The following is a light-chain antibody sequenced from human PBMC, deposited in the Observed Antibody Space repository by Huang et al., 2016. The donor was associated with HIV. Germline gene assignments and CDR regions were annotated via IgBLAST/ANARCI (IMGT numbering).Light chain of an antibody. J-gene: IGKJ2*01. Sequence: ELVLTQSSGTLSFSPGERATLTCRASQRVASAFLAWYQQRPGQAPRHLISAASSRATGIPDSFIGSASQTDFTLTISRLGPEDFAVYYCQQYGRSPYTFGQGTKLEIK. CDR2: AAS. V-gene: IGKV3-20*01. CDR3: QQYGRSPYT. CDR1: QRVASAF.